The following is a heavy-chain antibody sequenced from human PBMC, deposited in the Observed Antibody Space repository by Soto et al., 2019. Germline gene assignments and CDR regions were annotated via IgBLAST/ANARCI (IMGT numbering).Heavy chain of an antibody. CDR3: ARGTYYYDSSGYYYPFDY. J-gene: IGHJ4*02. D-gene: IGHD3-22*01. Sequence: QVQLQESGPGLVKPSETLSLTCTVSGGSVSSGSYYWSWIRQPPGKGLEWIGYIYYSGSTNYNPSLKSRVTISVDTSKNQFSLKLSSVTAADTAVYYCARGTYYYDSSGYYYPFDYWGQGTLVTVSS. CDR1: GGSVSSGSYY. CDR2: IYYSGST. V-gene: IGHV4-61*01.